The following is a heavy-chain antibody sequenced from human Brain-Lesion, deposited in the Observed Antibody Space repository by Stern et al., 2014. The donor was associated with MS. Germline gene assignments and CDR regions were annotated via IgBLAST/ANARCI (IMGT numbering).Heavy chain of an antibody. J-gene: IGHJ4*02. CDR1: GYTFSSYD. D-gene: IGHD2-2*01. V-gene: IGHV1-8*01. CDR3: ARAVRNQLLSEY. CDR2: MNPYSGNT. Sequence: QVQLVQSGAEVKKPGASVKVSCTASGYTFSSYDIPWVRQASGHGLEWMGWMNPYSGNTGYAQKFKGRVSMTSDPSISTVYMELTSLTSDDTAVYFCARAVRNQLLSEYWGQGTLVTVSS.